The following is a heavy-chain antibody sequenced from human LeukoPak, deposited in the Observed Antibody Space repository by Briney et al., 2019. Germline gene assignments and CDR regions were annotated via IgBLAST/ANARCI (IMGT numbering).Heavy chain of an antibody. V-gene: IGHV1-2*04. CDR3: ARAEARYYDILTGYWGIDYYGMDV. D-gene: IGHD3-9*01. Sequence: ASVKVSCKASGYTFTGHYMHWVRQAPGQGPEWMGWINPNSGGTNYAQKFQGWVTMTRDTSISTAYMELSRLRSDDTAVYYCARAEARYYDILTGYWGIDYYGMDVWGKGTTVTVSS. J-gene: IGHJ6*04. CDR2: INPNSGGT. CDR1: GYTFTGHY.